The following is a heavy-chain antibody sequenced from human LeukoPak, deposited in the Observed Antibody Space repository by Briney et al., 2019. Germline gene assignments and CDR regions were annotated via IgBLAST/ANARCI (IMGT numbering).Heavy chain of an antibody. J-gene: IGHJ4*02. CDR3: ARGGKATVVTM. D-gene: IGHD4-23*01. CDR2: IYSSGST. Sequence: SETLSLTCTVSGGSINSYYWSWIRQPAGKGLVWIGRIYSSGSTNYNPSLKSRVSMSVDTSKNQFSLKLTSVTAADTAVYYCARGGKATVVTMWGQGILVTVS. V-gene: IGHV4-4*07. CDR1: GGSINSYY.